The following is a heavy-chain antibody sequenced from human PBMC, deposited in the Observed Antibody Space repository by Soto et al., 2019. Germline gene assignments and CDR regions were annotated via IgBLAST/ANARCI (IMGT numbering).Heavy chain of an antibody. V-gene: IGHV3-21*03. CDR1: GFTFSSYS. J-gene: IGHJ4*02. CDR2: ISSSSSYI. CDR3: AHMRIGVPGSYDY. Sequence: GGSLRLSCAASGFTFSSYSMNWVRQAPGKGLEWVSSISSSSSYIYYADSVKGRFTISRDDAKNSLYLQMNSLRAEDTATYYCAHMRIGVPGSYDYWGQGTLVTVSS. D-gene: IGHD6-19*01.